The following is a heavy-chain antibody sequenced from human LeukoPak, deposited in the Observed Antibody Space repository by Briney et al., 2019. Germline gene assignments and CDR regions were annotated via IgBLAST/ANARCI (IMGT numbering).Heavy chain of an antibody. CDR2: IYPGDSDT. CDR3: ARSSQSGAAAVPANY. CDR1: GYSFTNYW. V-gene: IGHV5-51*01. D-gene: IGHD6-13*01. J-gene: IGHJ4*02. Sequence: GESLKISCKGSGYSFTNYWIGWVRQMPGKGLEWMGIIYPGDSDTRYSPSFQGQVTISADKSISTAYLQWSSLKASDTAMYYCARSSQSGAAAVPANYWGQGTLVTVSS.